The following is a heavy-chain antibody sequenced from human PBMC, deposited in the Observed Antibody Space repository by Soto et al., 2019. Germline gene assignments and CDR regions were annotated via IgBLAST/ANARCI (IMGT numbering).Heavy chain of an antibody. CDR1: GGTFSSYA. CDR2: IIPIFGTA. D-gene: IGHD3-3*01. Sequence: SVKVSCKASGGTFSSYAISWVRQAPGQGLEWMGGIIPIFGTANFAQRFQGRVTITADESTSTAYMELSSLRSEETAVYYFARGAFGVVISWFDPWGQGTLVTVSS. V-gene: IGHV1-69*13. J-gene: IGHJ5*02. CDR3: ARGAFGVVISWFDP.